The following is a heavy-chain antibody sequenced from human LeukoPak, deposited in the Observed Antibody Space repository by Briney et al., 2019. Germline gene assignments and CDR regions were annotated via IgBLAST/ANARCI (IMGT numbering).Heavy chain of an antibody. CDR2: IYTSGST. D-gene: IGHD3-22*01. CDR3: ARDKYYYDSSGSIRFDY. V-gene: IGHV4-4*07. J-gene: IGHJ4*02. Sequence: PSETLSLTCTVSGGSISSYYWSWIRQPAGKGLEWIGRIYTSGSTNYNPSLKSRVTMSVDTSKNQLSLKLSSVTAADTAVYYCARDKYYYDSSGSIRFDYWGQGTLVTASS. CDR1: GGSISSYY.